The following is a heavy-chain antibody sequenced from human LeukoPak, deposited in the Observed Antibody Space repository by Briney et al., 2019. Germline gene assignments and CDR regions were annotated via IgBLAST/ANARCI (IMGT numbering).Heavy chain of an antibody. CDR1: GFTFSSYA. Sequence: GGSLRLSCAASGFTFSSYAMSWVRQAPGKGLEWVANIKQDGSEKYYVDSVRGRFTISKDNAKNSLYLQMNSLRAEDTAVYYCARDTSGPGDWGQGTLVTVSS. J-gene: IGHJ4*02. V-gene: IGHV3-7*01. CDR2: IKQDGSEK. D-gene: IGHD2-8*01. CDR3: ARDTSGPGD.